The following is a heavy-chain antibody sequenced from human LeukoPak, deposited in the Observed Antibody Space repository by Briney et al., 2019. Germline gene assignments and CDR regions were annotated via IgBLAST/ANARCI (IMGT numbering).Heavy chain of an antibody. CDR1: GYTFTDYY. CDR2: INPSSGGT. D-gene: IGHD1-26*01. Sequence: ASVKVSCKASGYTFTDYYMYWVRLAPGQGLEGMGWINPSSGGTNYAQKFQGRVTMTRDTSISTAYMVLSRLTFDDTAVYYCTRHVGAEVWFDPWGQGTLVTVSS. J-gene: IGHJ5*02. CDR3: TRHVGAEVWFDP. V-gene: IGHV1-2*02.